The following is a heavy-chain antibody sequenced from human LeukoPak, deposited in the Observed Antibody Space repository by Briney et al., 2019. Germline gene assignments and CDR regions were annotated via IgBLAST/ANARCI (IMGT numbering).Heavy chain of an antibody. CDR3: ASLSPAARRFDY. CDR2: IIPILGIA. V-gene: IGHV1-69*10. Sequence: SVKVSCKASGYTFTGYYMHWVRQAPGQGLEWMGWIIPILGIANYAQKFQGRVTITADKSTSTAYMELSSLRSEDTAVYYCASLSPAARRFDYWGQGTLVTVSS. J-gene: IGHJ4*02. CDR1: GYTFTGYY. D-gene: IGHD6-6*01.